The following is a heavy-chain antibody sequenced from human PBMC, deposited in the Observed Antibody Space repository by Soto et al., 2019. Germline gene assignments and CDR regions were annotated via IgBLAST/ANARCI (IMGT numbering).Heavy chain of an antibody. D-gene: IGHD3-16*01. V-gene: IGHV3-30*18. Sequence: QVQLVESGGGVVQPGASLTLSCEASGFTFRNYGMHWVPQAPGKGLEWVAVVSYDGSNKLYAGSVKGRFTISRDNSKNTLFLQINSLRDEDTAVYFCAKDQKITALSDFDSWGQGTLVTVSS. CDR2: VSYDGSNK. CDR3: AKDQKITALSDFDS. J-gene: IGHJ4*02. CDR1: GFTFRNYG.